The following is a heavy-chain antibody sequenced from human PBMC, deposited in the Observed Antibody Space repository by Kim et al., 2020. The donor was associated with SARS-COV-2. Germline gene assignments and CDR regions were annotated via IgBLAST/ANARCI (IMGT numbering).Heavy chain of an antibody. Sequence: YNASLKSRSTISVDTSKNQLSVKLRSVTAAGTAVYYCARVYGYSSGWYSYWGQGTLVTVSS. CDR3: ARVYGYSSGWYSY. J-gene: IGHJ4*02. D-gene: IGHD6-19*01. V-gene: IGHV4-59*01.